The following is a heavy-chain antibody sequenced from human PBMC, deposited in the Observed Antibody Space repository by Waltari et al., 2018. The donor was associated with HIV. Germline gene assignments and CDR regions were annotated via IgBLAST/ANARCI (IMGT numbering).Heavy chain of an antibody. Sequence: QVQLVESGGGVVQPGRSLRLSCAASGFIFNNFGRHGGRQAPGKGLEWVAVISFDGSNKYYADSVKGRFTVSRDKSKNTLFLQMNSLRAEDTALYYCAKDSAGATSYYYYVMDVWGQGTTVTVSS. J-gene: IGHJ6*02. V-gene: IGHV3-30*18. CDR3: AKDSAGATSYYYYVMDV. D-gene: IGHD3-10*01. CDR2: ISFDGSNK. CDR1: GFIFNNFG.